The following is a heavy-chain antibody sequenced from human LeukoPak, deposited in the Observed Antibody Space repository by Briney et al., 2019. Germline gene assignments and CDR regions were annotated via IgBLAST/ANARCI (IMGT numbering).Heavy chain of an antibody. CDR3: TSSQDFWSGYFLY. V-gene: IGHV3-11*01. Sequence: GGSLRLSCAASGFTFSDYHMTWIRQAPGKGLEWVSYISNSGGTIYYTDSVKGRFTISRDNSKNTLYLQMSSLRAEDTAVYYCTSSQDFWSGYFLYWGQGSLVTVSS. CDR2: ISNSGGTI. D-gene: IGHD3-3*01. CDR1: GFTFSDYH. J-gene: IGHJ4*02.